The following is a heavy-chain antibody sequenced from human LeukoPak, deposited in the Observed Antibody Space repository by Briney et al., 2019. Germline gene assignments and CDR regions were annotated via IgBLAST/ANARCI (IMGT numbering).Heavy chain of an antibody. D-gene: IGHD1-26*01. CDR1: GGSISSSSYY. CDR3: ARDPVGGYFDY. CDR2: IYYSGST. V-gene: IGHV4-39*07. Sequence: PSETLSLTCTVSGGSISSSSYYWGWIRQPPGKGLEWIGSIYYSGSTYYNPSLKSRVTISVDRSKNQFSLKLSSVTAADTAVYYCARDPVGGYFDYWGQGTLVTVSS. J-gene: IGHJ4*02.